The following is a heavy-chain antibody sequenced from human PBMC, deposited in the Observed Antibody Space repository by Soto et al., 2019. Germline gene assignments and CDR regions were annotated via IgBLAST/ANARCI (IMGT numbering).Heavy chain of an antibody. J-gene: IGHJ5*02. V-gene: IGHV3-23*01. D-gene: IGHD3-10*01. CDR1: GFTFSSYA. Sequence: GGSLRLSCAASGFTFSSYAMSWVRQAPGKGLEWVSAISGSGGSTYYADSVKGRFTISRDNSKNTLYLQMNSLRAEDTAVYYCAKDAMIGFGEFNTPYNWFDPWGQGTLVTVSS. CDR3: AKDAMIGFGEFNTPYNWFDP. CDR2: ISGSGGST.